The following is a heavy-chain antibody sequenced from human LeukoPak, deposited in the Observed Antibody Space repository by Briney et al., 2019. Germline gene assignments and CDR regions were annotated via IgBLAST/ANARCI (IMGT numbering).Heavy chain of an antibody. J-gene: IGHJ6*03. CDR3: ARVVRGFYYYMDV. Sequence: SETLSLTCTVSGGSISSSSYYWSWIRQPPGKGLEWIGEINHSGSTNYNPSLKSRVTISVDTSKNQFSLKLSSVTAADTAVYYCARVVRGFYYYMDVWGKGTTVTISS. V-gene: IGHV4-39*07. CDR1: GGSISSSSYY. D-gene: IGHD3-10*01. CDR2: INHSGST.